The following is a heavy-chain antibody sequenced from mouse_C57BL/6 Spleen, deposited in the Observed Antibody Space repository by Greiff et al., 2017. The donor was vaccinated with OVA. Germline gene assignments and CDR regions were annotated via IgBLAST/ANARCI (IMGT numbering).Heavy chain of an antibody. J-gene: IGHJ2*01. CDR2: IYPRSGNT. CDR1: GYTFTSYG. V-gene: IGHV1-81*01. CDR3: VKKGGTAQAPYYFDY. D-gene: IGHD3-2*02. Sequence: VKLVESGAELARPGASVKLSCKASGYTFTSYGISWVKQRTGQGLEWIGEIYPRSGNTYYNEKFKGKATLTADKSSSTAYMELRSLTSEDSAVYFCVKKGGTAQAPYYFDYWGQGTTLTVSS.